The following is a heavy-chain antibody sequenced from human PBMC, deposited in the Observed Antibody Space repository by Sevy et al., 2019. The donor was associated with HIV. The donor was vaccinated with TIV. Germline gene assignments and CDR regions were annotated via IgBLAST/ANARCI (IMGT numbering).Heavy chain of an antibody. D-gene: IGHD6-13*01. CDR2: ISSSSSYI. J-gene: IGHJ4*02. V-gene: IGHV3-21*01. CDR3: ARDLEQLVSL. Sequence: GGSLRLSCAASGFTFSSYSMNWVRQAPGKGLEWVSSISSSSSYIYYADSVKGRSTISRDNAKNSLYLQMNSLRAEDTAVYYCARDLEQLVSLWGQGTLVTVSS. CDR1: GFTFSSYS.